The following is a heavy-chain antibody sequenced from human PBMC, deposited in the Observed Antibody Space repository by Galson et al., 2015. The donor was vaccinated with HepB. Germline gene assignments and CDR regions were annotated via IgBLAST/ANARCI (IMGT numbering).Heavy chain of an antibody. CDR2: VSGNGRST. J-gene: IGHJ4*02. D-gene: IGHD2-15*01. CDR3: TRYCSGGSCSTSGFDY. V-gene: IGHV3-64D*06. CDR1: GFTFNTYA. Sequence: SLRLSCAASGFTFNTYAMLWVRQAPGRGLEYVSAVSGNGRSTHYAESVKGRFTISRDNSKNTLYLHMSSLRAEDTAVYYCTRYCSGGSCSTSGFDYWGQGTLVTVSS.